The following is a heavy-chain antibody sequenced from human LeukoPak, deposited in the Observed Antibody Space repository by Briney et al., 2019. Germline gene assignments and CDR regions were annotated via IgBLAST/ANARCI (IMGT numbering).Heavy chain of an antibody. Sequence: SQTLSLTCTVSGGSISSGSYYWSWIRQPAGKGLEWIGRIYTSGSTNYNPSLKSRVTISVGTSKNQFSLKLSSVTAADTAVYYCARDNDFWSAWGQGTLVTVSS. J-gene: IGHJ5*02. V-gene: IGHV4-61*02. CDR3: ARDNDFWSA. CDR2: IYTSGST. CDR1: GGSISSGSYY. D-gene: IGHD3-3*01.